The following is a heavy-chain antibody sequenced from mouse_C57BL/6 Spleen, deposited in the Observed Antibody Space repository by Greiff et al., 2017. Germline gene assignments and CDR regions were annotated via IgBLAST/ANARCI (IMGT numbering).Heavy chain of an antibody. Sequence: VQLQQSGAELVKPGASVKISCKASGYAFSSYWMNWVKQRPGEGLEWIGQIYPGDGDTNYNGKFKGKATLTADKSSSTAYMQLSSLTSEDSAVYFCARGGTHWYFDVWGTGTTVTVSS. J-gene: IGHJ1*03. CDR3: ARGGTHWYFDV. D-gene: IGHD2-14*01. V-gene: IGHV1-80*01. CDR1: GYAFSSYW. CDR2: IYPGDGDT.